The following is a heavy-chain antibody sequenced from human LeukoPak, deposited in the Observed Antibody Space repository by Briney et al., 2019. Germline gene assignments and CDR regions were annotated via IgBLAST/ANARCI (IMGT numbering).Heavy chain of an antibody. CDR1: GFTFSSYA. D-gene: IGHD6-13*01. Sequence: PGGSLRLSCVASGFTFSSYAMSWVRQAPGKGLEWVSTISGSSGNTHYADSVKGRFTISRDNSKNTLYLQMNSLRAEDTAIYYCAKPARVGAVDYWGQGTLVTVSS. V-gene: IGHV3-23*01. CDR2: ISGSSGNT. J-gene: IGHJ4*02. CDR3: AKPARVGAVDY.